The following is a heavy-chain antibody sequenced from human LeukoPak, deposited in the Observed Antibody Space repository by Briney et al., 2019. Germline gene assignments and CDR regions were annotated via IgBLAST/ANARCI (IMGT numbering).Heavy chain of an antibody. V-gene: IGHV4-59*01. CDR1: GGSIGGYY. CDR3: VRDLWGAGGTQY. CDR2: IYYSRNT. Sequence: SETLSLTCTVSGGSIGGYYWSWIRQPPGKGLEWIGYIYYSRNTNYSPSLMRRVTISAETSKTQVYLKLRSVSAADTAVYYCVRDLWGAGGTQYWGQGILVTVSS. J-gene: IGHJ4*02. D-gene: IGHD1-26*01.